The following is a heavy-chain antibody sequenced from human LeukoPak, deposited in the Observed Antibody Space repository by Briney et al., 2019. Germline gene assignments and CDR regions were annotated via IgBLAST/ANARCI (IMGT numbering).Heavy chain of an antibody. CDR2: ITDSGGDT. Sequence: HPGGSLRLSCAASGFTFSSYAMSWVRQAPGKGLEWVSTITDSGGDTKHADSVKGRFTISRDNAKNSLYLQMNSLRAEDTAVYYCAELGITMIGGVWGKGTTVTISS. CDR1: GFTFSSYA. CDR3: AELGITMIGGV. J-gene: IGHJ6*04. D-gene: IGHD3-10*02. V-gene: IGHV3-23*01.